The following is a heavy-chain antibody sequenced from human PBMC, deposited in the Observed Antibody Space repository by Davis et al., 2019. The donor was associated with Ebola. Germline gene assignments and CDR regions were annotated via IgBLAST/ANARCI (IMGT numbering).Heavy chain of an antibody. CDR3: AKEEAYCGGDCYGYFDS. Sequence: GESLKISCAASGFTFSTFWMSWVRQAPGKGLEWVANINQDGSQKFYVDSVKGRFTISRDNSKNTVYLQMNSLRAEDTALYYCAKEEAYCGGDCYGYFDSWGQGTLVTVSS. D-gene: IGHD2-21*02. CDR2: INQDGSQK. J-gene: IGHJ4*02. V-gene: IGHV3-7*03. CDR1: GFTFSTFW.